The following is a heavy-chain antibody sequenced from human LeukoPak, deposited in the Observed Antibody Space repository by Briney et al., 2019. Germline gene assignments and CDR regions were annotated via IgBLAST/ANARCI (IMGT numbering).Heavy chain of an antibody. J-gene: IGHJ5*02. V-gene: IGHV3-23*01. D-gene: IGHD2-15*01. Sequence: GGSLRLSCAASGFTFSSYAMSWVRQAPGKGLEWVSAISGGGGSTYYADSVKGRFTISRDNSKNTLYLQMNSLRAEDTAVYYCAKGRMYCSGGSCYYSWFDPWGQGTLVTVSS. CDR2: ISGGGGST. CDR1: GFTFSSYA. CDR3: AKGRMYCSGGSCYYSWFDP.